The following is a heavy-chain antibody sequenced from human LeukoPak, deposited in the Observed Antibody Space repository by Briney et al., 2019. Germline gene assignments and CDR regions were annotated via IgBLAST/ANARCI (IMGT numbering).Heavy chain of an antibody. V-gene: IGHV4-59*02. CDR2: VYYSGST. CDR3: AREGPTVN. J-gene: IGHJ4*02. D-gene: IGHD4-17*01. CDR1: GGSVSGYY. Sequence: SETLSLTCVVSGGSVSGYYWGWIRQPPGRGLEWIGYVYYSGSTNYNPSFKSRITISVDTSRNQFSLQLSSVTAADTAVYYCAREGPTVNWGQGTLVTVSS.